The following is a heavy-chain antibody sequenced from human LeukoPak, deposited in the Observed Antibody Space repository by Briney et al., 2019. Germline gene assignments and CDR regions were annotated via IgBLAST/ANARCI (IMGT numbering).Heavy chain of an antibody. J-gene: IGHJ6*03. V-gene: IGHV3-73*01. CDR1: GFTFSGSA. D-gene: IGHD2-2*01. CDR3: TRRLYCSSTSCTPLMDV. CDR2: IRSKANSYAT. Sequence: GGSLRLSCAASGFTFSGSAMHWVRQASGKGLEWVGRIRSKANSYATAYAASVRGRFTISRDDSKNTAYLQMNSLKTEDTAVYYCTRRLYCSSTSCTPLMDVWGKGTTVTVSS.